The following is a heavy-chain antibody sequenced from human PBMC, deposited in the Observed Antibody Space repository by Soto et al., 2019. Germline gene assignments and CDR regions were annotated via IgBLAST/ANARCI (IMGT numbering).Heavy chain of an antibody. D-gene: IGHD3-3*01. CDR2: ISSSSSTI. V-gene: IGHV3-48*02. CDR3: AISDFWSGYTATFDY. CDR1: GFTCGSYS. J-gene: IGHJ4*02. Sequence: GSLIRSGAASGFTCGSYSMNWVRQAPGKGLEWVSYISSSSSTIYYADSVKGRFTISRDNAKNSLYLQMNSLRDEETAVYYCAISDFWSGYTATFDYWGQGTLVTVSS.